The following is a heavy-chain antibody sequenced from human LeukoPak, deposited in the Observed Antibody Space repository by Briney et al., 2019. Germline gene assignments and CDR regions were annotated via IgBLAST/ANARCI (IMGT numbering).Heavy chain of an antibody. D-gene: IGHD6-13*01. Sequence: SQTLSLTCTVSGNSISSGDNYWSWIRQPAGKGLEWIGRIYTSGSTNYNPSLKSRVTISVDTSKNQFSLKLSSVTAADTAVYYCARDSFNAAAAPAGYFDYWGQGTLVTVSS. CDR2: IYTSGST. J-gene: IGHJ4*02. V-gene: IGHV4-61*02. CDR1: GNSISSGDNY. CDR3: ARDSFNAAAAPAGYFDY.